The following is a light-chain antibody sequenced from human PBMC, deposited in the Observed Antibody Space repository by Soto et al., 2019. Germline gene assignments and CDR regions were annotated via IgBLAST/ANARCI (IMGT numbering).Light chain of an antibody. Sequence: DIQMTQSPSTLSASVGDRVTITCRASQSISSWLAWYQQKPGKAPKLLIYDASSLESGVPSRFSGSGSGTEFTLTISSLQPDDVAPYYCQQYNSYSGVTFGPGTKVDIK. CDR2: DAS. CDR3: QQYNSYSGVT. V-gene: IGKV1-5*01. CDR1: QSISSW. J-gene: IGKJ3*01.